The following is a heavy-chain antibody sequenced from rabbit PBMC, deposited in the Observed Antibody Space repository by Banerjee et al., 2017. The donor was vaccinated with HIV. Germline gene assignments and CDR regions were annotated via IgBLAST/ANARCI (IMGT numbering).Heavy chain of an antibody. D-gene: IGHD6-1*01. CDR1: GFSFSNNVY. Sequence: QSLEESGGDLVKPGASLTLTCTASGFSFSNNVYMCWVRQAPGKGLEWIGCIYAGSSGSTYYANWAKGRFTISKTSSTTVTLQMASLTAADTATYFCAGDLGVIVYRFSLWGPGTLFTVS. V-gene: IGHV1S40*01. CDR2: IYAGSSGST. J-gene: IGHJ4*01. CDR3: AGDLGVIVYRFSL.